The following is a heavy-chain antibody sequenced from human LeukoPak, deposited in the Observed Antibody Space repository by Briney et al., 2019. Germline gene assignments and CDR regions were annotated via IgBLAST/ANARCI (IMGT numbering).Heavy chain of an antibody. CDR2: IWYDGSNK. V-gene: IGHV3-33*03. CDR1: EFTFSSHG. D-gene: IGHD6-13*01. CDR3: AGNAGREQLVDY. J-gene: IGHJ4*02. Sequence: GGSLRLSCEASEFTFSSHGMHWVRQAPGKGLEWVAVIWYDGSNKYYADSVKGRFTISRDNSRNTLYLQMNSLGVEDTAVYYCAGNAGREQLVDYWGQGTLVTVSS.